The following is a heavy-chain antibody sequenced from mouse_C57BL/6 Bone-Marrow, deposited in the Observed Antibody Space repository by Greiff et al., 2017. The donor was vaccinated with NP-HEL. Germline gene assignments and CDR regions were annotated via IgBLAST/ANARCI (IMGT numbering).Heavy chain of an antibody. D-gene: IGHD2-5*01. CDR3: SSYTSNYYAMDD. CDR2: IDPENGDT. J-gene: IGHJ4*01. CDR1: GFNITDYY. Sequence: EVQLQQSGAELVRPGASVKLSCTASGFNITDYYMHWVKQRPEQGLEWIGWIDPENGDTEYDSKFQGKATLTADTSSNTADLQLSSLTSEDTAVSYCSSYTSNYYAMDDWGQGPSVTVS. V-gene: IGHV14-4*01.